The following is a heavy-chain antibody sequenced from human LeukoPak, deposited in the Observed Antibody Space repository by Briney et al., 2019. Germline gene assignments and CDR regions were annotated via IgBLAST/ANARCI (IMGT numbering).Heavy chain of an antibody. V-gene: IGHV4-39*07. Sequence: SETLSLTCTVSGGSISSSSYYWGWIRQPPGKGLEWIGSIYDSGSTYYNPSLKSRVTISVDTSKNQFSLKLSSVTAADTAVYYCARASSGSYRGYYYYMDVWGKGTTVTVSS. CDR1: GGSISSSSYY. CDR3: ARASSGSYRGYYYYMDV. J-gene: IGHJ6*03. D-gene: IGHD1-26*01. CDR2: IYDSGST.